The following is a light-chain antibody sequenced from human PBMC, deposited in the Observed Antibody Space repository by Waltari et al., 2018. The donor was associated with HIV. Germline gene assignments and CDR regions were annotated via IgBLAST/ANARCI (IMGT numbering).Light chain of an antibody. CDR3: AAWDDSLSGSWV. CDR1: SSNTGRNY. Sequence: QSVMTQPPSASGTPGQRVTISCSGSSSNTGRNYVNWYQQTPGTTPKLIIYRNNQRPSGVPYRFSGSKSGTSASLAISGLRSEDEADYYCAAWDDSLSGSWVFGGGTQVTVL. J-gene: IGLJ3*02. CDR2: RNN. V-gene: IGLV1-47*01.